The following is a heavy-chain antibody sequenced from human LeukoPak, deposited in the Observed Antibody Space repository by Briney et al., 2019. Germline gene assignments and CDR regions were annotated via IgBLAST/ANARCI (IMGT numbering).Heavy chain of an antibody. CDR3: AKAHSISWPYAFDS. Sequence: GGSLRLSCAVSGFTFSNYAMAWVRRAPGKGLEWVSAISGNGGRTYSADSVQGQFTISRDNSKNTVYLQMDILRAEDSAMYYCAKAHSISWPYAFDSWGQGTLVTVSS. J-gene: IGHJ4*02. CDR1: GFTFSNYA. CDR2: ISGNGGRT. D-gene: IGHD6-13*01. V-gene: IGHV3-23*01.